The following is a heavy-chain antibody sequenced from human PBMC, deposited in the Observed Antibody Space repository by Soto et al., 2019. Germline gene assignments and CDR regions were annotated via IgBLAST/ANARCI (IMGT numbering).Heavy chain of an antibody. D-gene: IGHD1-1*01. J-gene: IGHJ4*02. V-gene: IGHV4-34*01. Sequence: SETLSLTCAVSGGSFSGYYWTWIRQPPGKGLEWIGEINRSGSTNYKPSLRGRATISVETSKNQVSLKVSSVTAAETAVYYCARGRTLTTGTSLDSWGQGTRVTVSS. CDR1: GGSFSGYY. CDR2: INRSGST. CDR3: ARGRTLTTGTSLDS.